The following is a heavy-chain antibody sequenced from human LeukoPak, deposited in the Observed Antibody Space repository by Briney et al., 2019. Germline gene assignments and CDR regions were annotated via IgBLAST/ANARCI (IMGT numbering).Heavy chain of an antibody. D-gene: IGHD3-10*01. V-gene: IGHV5-51*01. CDR3: AVRGPYYGSGPHNFDY. CDR1: GYSFTSYW. J-gene: IGHJ4*02. CDR2: IYPGDSDT. Sequence: GESLKISCKGSGYSFTSYWIGWVRQMPGKGLEWMGIIYPGDSDTRYSPSFQGQVTISADKSISTAYLQWSSLKASDTAMYYCAVRGPYYGSGPHNFDYWGQGTLVTASS.